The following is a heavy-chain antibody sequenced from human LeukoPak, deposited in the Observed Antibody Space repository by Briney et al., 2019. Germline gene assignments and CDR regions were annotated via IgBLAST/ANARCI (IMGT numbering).Heavy chain of an antibody. CDR2: ISWNSGSI. CDR1: GFTFDDYA. V-gene: IGHV3-9*01. CDR3: AAGGDRNDY. J-gene: IGHJ4*02. Sequence: GGSLRLSCAASGFTFDDYAMHWVRQAPGKGLEWVSGISWNSGSIGYADSVKGRFTISRDNAKNSLYLQMNSLRAEDTALYYCAAGGDRNDYWGQGTLVTVSS. D-gene: IGHD3-16*01.